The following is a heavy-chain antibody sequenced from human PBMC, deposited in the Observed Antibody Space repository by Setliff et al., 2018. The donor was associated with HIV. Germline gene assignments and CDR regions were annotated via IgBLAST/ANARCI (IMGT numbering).Heavy chain of an antibody. V-gene: IGHV3-23*01. CDR2: ISPSGGST. D-gene: IGHD5-18*01. J-gene: IGHJ4*02. Sequence: AGGSRRLSCTASGLTFDDYAMGWVRQAPGKGLEWVSAISPSGGSTYYADSVKGRFTISRDNSKNTLYLQMNSLRAEDTAVYYCAKEGPAVDTAKDYWGQGTLVTVSS. CDR1: GLTFDDYA. CDR3: AKEGPAVDTAKDY.